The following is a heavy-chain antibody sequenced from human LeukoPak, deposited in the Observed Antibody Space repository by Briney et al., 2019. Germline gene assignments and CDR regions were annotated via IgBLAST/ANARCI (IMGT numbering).Heavy chain of an antibody. D-gene: IGHD3-10*01. CDR2: ISGSGGST. J-gene: IGHJ6*02. Sequence: GGSLRLSCAASGFTFSSYAMSWVRQAPGKGLEWVSAISGSGGSTYYADSVKGRFTISRDNSKNTLYLQMNSLRAEDTAVYHCAKGTNFMVRGVIITRARSDYYGMDVWGQGTTVTVSS. CDR1: GFTFSSYA. V-gene: IGHV3-23*01. CDR3: AKGTNFMVRGVIITRARSDYYGMDV.